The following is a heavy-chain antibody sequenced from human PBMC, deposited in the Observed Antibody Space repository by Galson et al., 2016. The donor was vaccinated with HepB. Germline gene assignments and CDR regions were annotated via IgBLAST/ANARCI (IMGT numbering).Heavy chain of an antibody. Sequence: SLRLSCAASGFTFSGYAMNWVRQAPGKGLEWVSVISGSGDIIYYADSVKGRFTISRDNSHNTLYLQMISLRAEDTAVYYCVKGGLCSTTCYTAPHWGQGTLVTVSS. J-gene: IGHJ4*02. D-gene: IGHD2-2*02. CDR2: ISGSGDII. CDR3: VKGGLCSTTCYTAPH. V-gene: IGHV3-23*01. CDR1: GFTFSGYA.